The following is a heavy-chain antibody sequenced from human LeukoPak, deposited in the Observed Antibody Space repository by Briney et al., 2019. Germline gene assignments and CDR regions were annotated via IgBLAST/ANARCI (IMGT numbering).Heavy chain of an antibody. CDR3: ARMSYNSGSYSA. CDR2: IYSSVST. Sequence: PSETLSLTCTVSGGSITSYFWSWIRQPAGKGLEWIGRIYSSVSTNYNPSLKSRVTMSVDTSKNQFSLKLSSVTAADTAVYYCARMSYNSGSYSAWGRGTLVTVSS. D-gene: IGHD3-10*01. V-gene: IGHV4-4*07. CDR1: GGSITSYF. J-gene: IGHJ5*02.